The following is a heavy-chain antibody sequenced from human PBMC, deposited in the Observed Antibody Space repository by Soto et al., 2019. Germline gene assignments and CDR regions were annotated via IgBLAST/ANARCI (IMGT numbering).Heavy chain of an antibody. V-gene: IGHV1-46*01. J-gene: IGHJ4*02. CDR2: VNPNRGTA. D-gene: IGHD1-26*01. CDR1: GYAFTNYN. Sequence: ASVKVSCKASGYAFTNYNIHWVRQAPGQGLQWMGEVNPNRGTAGYAETFQGRVTMTRNASTRTVYMVLTSLTPEDTAIYYCARIAPPGKNLFDYWGQGTLVTVSS. CDR3: ARIAPPGKNLFDY.